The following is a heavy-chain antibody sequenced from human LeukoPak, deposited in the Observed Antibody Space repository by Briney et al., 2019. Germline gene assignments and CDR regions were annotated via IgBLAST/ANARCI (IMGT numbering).Heavy chain of an antibody. D-gene: IGHD3-22*01. V-gene: IGHV4-39*07. CDR3: ARVLYYYDSSGSDLWVDY. CDR1: GGSISSSSYY. J-gene: IGHJ4*02. Sequence: SETLSLTCTVPGGSISSSSYYWGWIRQPPGKGLEWIGSIYYSGSTYYNPSLKSRVTISVDTSKNQFSLKLSSVTAADTAVYYCARVLYYYDSSGSDLWVDYWGQGTLVTVSS. CDR2: IYYSGST.